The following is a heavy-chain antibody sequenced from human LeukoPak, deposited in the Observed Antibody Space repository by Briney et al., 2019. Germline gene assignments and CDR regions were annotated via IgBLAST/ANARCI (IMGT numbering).Heavy chain of an antibody. V-gene: IGHV3-21*01. Sequence: GGSLRLSCAASGFTFSSYSMNWVRQAPGKGLEWVSSISSSSSYIYYADSVKGRFTISRDNAKNSLYLQMNSLRAEDTAVYYGAGAIMGNCSGVSCYLANYWGKEPWSPSPQ. D-gene: IGHD2-15*01. CDR1: GFTFSSYS. CDR3: AGAIMGNCSGVSCYLANY. CDR2: ISSSSSYI. J-gene: IGHJ4*01.